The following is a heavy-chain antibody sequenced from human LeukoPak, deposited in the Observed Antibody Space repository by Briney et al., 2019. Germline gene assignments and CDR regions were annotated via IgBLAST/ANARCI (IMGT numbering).Heavy chain of an antibody. Sequence: IPSETLSLTCAVYGGSFSGYYWSWIRQPPGKGLEWIGEINHSGSTNYNPSLKSRVTISVDTSKNQFSLKLSSVTAADTAVYYCARGGKGSTYYDFWSGPITEHWFDPWGQGTLVTVSS. CDR3: ARGGKGSTYYDFWSGPITEHWFDP. V-gene: IGHV4-34*01. J-gene: IGHJ5*02. D-gene: IGHD3-3*01. CDR2: INHSGST. CDR1: GGSFSGYY.